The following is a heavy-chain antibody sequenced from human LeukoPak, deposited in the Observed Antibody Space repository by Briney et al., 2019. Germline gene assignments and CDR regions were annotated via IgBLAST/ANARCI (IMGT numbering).Heavy chain of an antibody. J-gene: IGHJ1*01. CDR3: ARGPLGGDIVVVPAAKGYFQH. Sequence: PSETLSHTCAVYGGSFSGYYWSWIRQPPGKGLEWIGEINHSGSTNYNPSLKSRVTISVDTSKNQFSLKLSSVTAADTAVYYCARGPLGGDIVVVPAAKGYFQHWGQGTLVTVSS. CDR1: GGSFSGYY. D-gene: IGHD2-2*01. V-gene: IGHV4-34*01. CDR2: INHSGST.